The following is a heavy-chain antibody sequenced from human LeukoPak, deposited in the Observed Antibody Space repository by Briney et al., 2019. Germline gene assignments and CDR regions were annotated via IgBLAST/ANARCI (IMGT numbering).Heavy chain of an antibody. CDR2: IFYSGTT. J-gene: IGHJ2*01. Sequence: SETLSLTCAVSGGSISSSTYYWGWIRQPPGKGLEWIGSIFYSGTTYYNPSLKSRLTISVDTTKNQFSLKLSSVTAADTAVYYCARLVEAVAGLWYFDLWGRGTPVTVSS. CDR1: GGSISSSTYY. D-gene: IGHD6-19*01. V-gene: IGHV4-39*01. CDR3: ARLVEAVAGLWYFDL.